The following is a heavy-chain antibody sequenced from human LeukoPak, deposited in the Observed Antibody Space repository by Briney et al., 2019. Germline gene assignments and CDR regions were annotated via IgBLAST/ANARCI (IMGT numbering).Heavy chain of an antibody. D-gene: IGHD6-13*01. CDR2: IRYDGSNK. V-gene: IGHV3-30*02. CDR3: AKDGTRSSSWEVTGFDY. Sequence: PGGSLRLSCAASGFTFSSYGMHWVRQAPGKGLEWVAFIRYDGSNKYYADSVKGRFTISRDNSKNTLYLQMNSLRAEDTAVYYCAKDGTRSSSWEVTGFDYWGQGTLVTVSS. J-gene: IGHJ4*02. CDR1: GFTFSSYG.